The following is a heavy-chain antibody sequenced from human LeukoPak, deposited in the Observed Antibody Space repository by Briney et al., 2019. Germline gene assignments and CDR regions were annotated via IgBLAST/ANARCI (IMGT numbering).Heavy chain of an antibody. Sequence: AGTLRLSCAASGCTISTYAMSWVRQAPGKGLEWVSTISCSGGSTYFADSVNGRFTISRDNSNNTLHLQMTSLRAEDTAVYYCAPLVEWPYSPYNWCDPWGEGTVDSVSS. CDR3: APLVEWPYSPYNWCDP. V-gene: IGHV3-23*01. J-gene: IGHJ5*02. D-gene: IGHD3-3*01. CDR2: ISCSGGST. CDR1: GCTISTYA.